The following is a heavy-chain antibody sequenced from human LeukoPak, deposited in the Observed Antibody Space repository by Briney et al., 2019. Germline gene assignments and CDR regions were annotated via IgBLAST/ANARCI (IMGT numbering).Heavy chain of an antibody. CDR3: ATQSGEDYDILTGSPDDAFDI. CDR1: GLPISSYY. Sequence: SETLSLTRTVSGLPISSYYWSWIRQPPGKGLEWIGYIYYSGSTNYNPSLKSRVTISVDTSKNQFSLKLSSVTAADTAVYYCATQSGEDYDILTGSPDDAFDIWGQGTMVTVSS. V-gene: IGHV4-59*01. D-gene: IGHD3-9*01. J-gene: IGHJ3*02. CDR2: IYYSGST.